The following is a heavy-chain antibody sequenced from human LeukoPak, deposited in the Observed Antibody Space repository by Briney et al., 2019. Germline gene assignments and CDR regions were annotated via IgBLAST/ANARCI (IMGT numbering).Heavy chain of an antibody. Sequence: PGGSLRLSCAASGFTFSSYWMHWVRQAPGKGLVWVSAISGSGGSTYYADSVKGRFTISRDNSKNTLYLQMNSLRAEDTAVYYCATSSVLPNEGMDVWGQGTTVTVSS. CDR2: ISGSGGST. D-gene: IGHD2-2*01. V-gene: IGHV3-23*01. J-gene: IGHJ6*02. CDR3: ATSSVLPNEGMDV. CDR1: GFTFSSYW.